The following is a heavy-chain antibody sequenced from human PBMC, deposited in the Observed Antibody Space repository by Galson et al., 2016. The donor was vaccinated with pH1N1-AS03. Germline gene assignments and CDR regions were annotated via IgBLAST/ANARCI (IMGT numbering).Heavy chain of an antibody. D-gene: IGHD6-6*01. CDR2: INPYSTNT. Sequence: SVKVSCKASGYNFVTYGITWVRQGPGQGLEWMGWINPYSTNTNYAKKVQYRVTMTADTSTTTAHLDLRNLGSDDKAVYYCAMVVAARPFLIDYWCQGTLVIVSS. CDR1: GYNFVTYG. V-gene: IGHV1-18*01. J-gene: IGHJ4*02. CDR3: AMVVAARPFLIDY.